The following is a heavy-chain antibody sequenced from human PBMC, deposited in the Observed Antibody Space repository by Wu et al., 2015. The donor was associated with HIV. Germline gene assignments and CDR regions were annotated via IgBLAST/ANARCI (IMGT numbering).Heavy chain of an antibody. D-gene: IGHD2-2*01. J-gene: IGHJ6*02. Sequence: QVQLVQSGAEVKKPGSSVKVSCKASGGTFSSYAISWVRQAPGQGLEWMGGIIPIFGTANYAQKFQGRVTITTDESTSTAYMELSSLRSEDTAVYYCARDSGDTAVVVPAASLKDYYYGMDVWGQGTTVTVSS. CDR2: IIPIFGTA. CDR3: ARDSGDTAVVVPAASLKDYYYGMDV. CDR1: GGTFSSYA. V-gene: IGHV1-69*05.